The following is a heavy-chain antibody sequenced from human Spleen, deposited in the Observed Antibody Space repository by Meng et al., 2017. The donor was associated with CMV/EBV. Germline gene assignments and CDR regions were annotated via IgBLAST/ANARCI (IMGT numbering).Heavy chain of an antibody. J-gene: IGHJ4*02. V-gene: IGHV4-39*01. D-gene: IGHD4-11*01. CDR2: ISYAGTT. Sequence: ASRLINHYYWGWLRQPPGKGLEWIGSISYAGTTYSNPSLKSRVSISEVPSNNQFSLKLNSVTAADTAVYYCARHLTRHYSNIYYFDHWGQGALVTVSS. CDR3: ARHLTRHYSNIYYFDH. CDR1: ASRLINHYY.